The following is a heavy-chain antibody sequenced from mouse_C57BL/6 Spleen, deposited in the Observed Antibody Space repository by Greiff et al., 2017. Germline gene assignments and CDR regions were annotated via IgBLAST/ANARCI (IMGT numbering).Heavy chain of an antibody. D-gene: IGHD2-3*01. V-gene: IGHV2-2*01. CDR3: ARKGDGYSYAMDY. CDR1: GFSLTSYG. Sequence: QVQLQQSGPGLVQPSQSLSITCTVSGFSLTSYGVHWVRQSPGKGLEWLGVIWSGGSTDYNAAFISRLSISKDNSKSQVFFKMNSLQADDTAIYYCARKGDGYSYAMDYGGQGTSVTVSS. CDR2: IWSGGST. J-gene: IGHJ4*01.